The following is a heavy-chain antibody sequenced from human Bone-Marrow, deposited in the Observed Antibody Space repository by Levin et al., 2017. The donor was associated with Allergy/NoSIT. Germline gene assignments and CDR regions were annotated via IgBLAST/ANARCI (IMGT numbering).Heavy chain of an antibody. CDR2: IISSGSSI. D-gene: IGHD3-22*01. Sequence: NAGGSLRLSCAASGFTFGDYYMSWISQTPGKGLDWVSYIISSGSSIFYTDSVKGRFTISRDNAENTLYLQMNSLRAEDTAVYYCARGTYDRSGYPSYAGYYYGMDVWGQGTTFTVSS. J-gene: IGHJ6*02. CDR1: GFTFGDYY. CDR3: ARGTYDRSGYPSYAGYYYGMDV. V-gene: IGHV3-11*01.